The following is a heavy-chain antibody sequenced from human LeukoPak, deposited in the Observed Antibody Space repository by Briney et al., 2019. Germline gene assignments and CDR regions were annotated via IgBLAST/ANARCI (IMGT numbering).Heavy chain of an antibody. V-gene: IGHV4-59*08. D-gene: IGHD6-6*01. J-gene: IGHJ4*02. CDR1: GGSIRSYF. CDR3: ARRPDGTSHFDY. Sequence: SETLSLTCTVSGGSIRSYFWSWIRQPPGKGLEWIGYVYYSGSTNYNPSLRSRVTISVDTSKKQFSLKLSSVTAADTAVYYCARRPDGTSHFDYWGQGTLVTVSS. CDR2: VYYSGST.